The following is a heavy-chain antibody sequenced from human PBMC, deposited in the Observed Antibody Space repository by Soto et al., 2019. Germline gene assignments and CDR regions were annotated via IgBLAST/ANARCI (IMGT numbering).Heavy chain of an antibody. Sequence: HVQLLQSGAEVKNPGASVKVSCKASGYTFTSLDINWMRQAPGQGLEWMGWMSPKTGNTGYAQKFQDRVTMTWNIATSTAYMDLSSLTSEDTAVYYCARGVAAGVDFWGQGTLVTVSS. CDR3: ARGVAAGVDF. D-gene: IGHD2-15*01. V-gene: IGHV1-8*01. J-gene: IGHJ4*02. CDR2: MSPKTGNT. CDR1: GYTFTSLD.